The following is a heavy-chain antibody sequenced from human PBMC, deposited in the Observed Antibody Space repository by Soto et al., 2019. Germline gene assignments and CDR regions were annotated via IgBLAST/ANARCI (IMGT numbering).Heavy chain of an antibody. CDR1: GFTFSSYG. CDR3: ARDQRRYSGGYDAFDI. CDR2: IWYDGSNK. Sequence: QVQLVESGGGVVQPGRSLRLSCAASGFTFSSYGMHWVRQAPGKGLEWVAVIWYDGSNKYYADSVKGRFTISRDNSKNTLYLQMNSLRAEDTAVYYCARDQRRYSGGYDAFDIWGQGTMVTVSS. J-gene: IGHJ3*02. V-gene: IGHV3-33*01. D-gene: IGHD1-26*01.